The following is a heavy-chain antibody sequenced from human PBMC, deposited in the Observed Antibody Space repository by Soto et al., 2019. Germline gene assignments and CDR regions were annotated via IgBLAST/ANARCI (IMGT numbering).Heavy chain of an antibody. J-gene: IGHJ4*02. CDR3: ARDLTRFCSGGSCPFSM. Sequence: QAQLVQSGAEVKKPGASVKVACTASEDIFNNFGITWVRQAPGQGLEWLGWVSYYNGNTNYAHRLQGRVFMTTDTATSTAYWELRSLTFNDTAVYYCARDLTRFCSGGSCPFSMWGQGTQVIVSS. V-gene: IGHV1-18*01. CDR1: EDIFNNFG. D-gene: IGHD2-15*01. CDR2: VSYYNGNT.